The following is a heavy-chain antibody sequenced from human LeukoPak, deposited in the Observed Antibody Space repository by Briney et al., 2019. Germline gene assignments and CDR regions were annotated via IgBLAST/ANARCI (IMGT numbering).Heavy chain of an antibody. J-gene: IGHJ4*02. V-gene: IGHV1-2*02. Sequence: GASVKVSCKASGYTFTGYYIHWVRQAPGQGLEWMGWINPDSGGTKSAQKFQGRVTMTRDTSISTAYMELSRLRSDDTAVYYCARKEGPCSGGSCYSIDYWGQGTLVTVSS. CDR2: INPDSGGT. CDR1: GYTFTGYY. D-gene: IGHD2-15*01. CDR3: ARKEGPCSGGSCYSIDY.